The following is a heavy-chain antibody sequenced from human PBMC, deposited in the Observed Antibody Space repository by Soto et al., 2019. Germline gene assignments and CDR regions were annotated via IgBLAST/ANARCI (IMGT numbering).Heavy chain of an antibody. CDR1: GFTFSSYG. CDR2: ISYDGSNK. J-gene: IGHJ4*02. Sequence: GGSLRLSCAASGFTFSSYGMHWVRQAPGKGLEWVAVISYDGSNKYYADSVKGRFTISRDNSKNTLYLQMNSLRAEDTAVYYCAKDAPRYCSGGSCYGTDYWGQGTLVTVSS. CDR3: AKDAPRYCSGGSCYGTDY. V-gene: IGHV3-30*18. D-gene: IGHD2-15*01.